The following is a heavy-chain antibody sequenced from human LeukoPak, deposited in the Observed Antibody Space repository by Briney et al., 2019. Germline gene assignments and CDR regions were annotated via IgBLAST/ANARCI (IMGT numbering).Heavy chain of an antibody. CDR3: AKDGQVGAIGYFDY. CDR1: GFIFSTYG. D-gene: IGHD1-26*01. V-gene: IGHV3-33*06. CDR2: VWSGGNNK. Sequence: PGGSLRLSCAASGFIFSTYGMHWVRQAPGKGLEWVAVVWSGGNNKYYSDSVKGRFTISRDNSKNTLYLQMNSLRAEDTAEYYCAKDGQVGAIGYFDYRGQGTLVTVSS. J-gene: IGHJ4*02.